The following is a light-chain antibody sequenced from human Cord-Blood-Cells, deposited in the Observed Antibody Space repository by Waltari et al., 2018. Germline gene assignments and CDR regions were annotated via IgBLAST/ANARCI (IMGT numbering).Light chain of an antibody. J-gene: IGLJ1*01. V-gene: IGLV3-25*03. CDR1: ALPKQY. CDR2: KDS. Sequence: SYELTQQPSVSVSPGQTARITCSGDALPKQYAYWYQQKPGQAPVLLIYKDSERPSGIPERFSGSSSGTTVTLTISGVQAEDEADYYCQSADSSGTLYVFGTGTKVTVL. CDR3: QSADSSGTLYV.